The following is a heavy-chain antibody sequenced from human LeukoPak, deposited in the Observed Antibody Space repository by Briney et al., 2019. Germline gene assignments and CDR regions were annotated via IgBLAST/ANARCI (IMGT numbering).Heavy chain of an antibody. Sequence: GGSLRLSCAASGFTFSDYYMTWIRQAPGKGLEWVSYISSSGSTIYYADSVKGRFTISRDNSKNTLYLQMNSLRAADTAVYYCAKDLIRDRWFGESWGQGTLVTVSS. CDR2: ISSSGSTI. D-gene: IGHD3-10*01. V-gene: IGHV3-11*04. CDR3: AKDLIRDRWFGES. J-gene: IGHJ5*02. CDR1: GFTFSDYY.